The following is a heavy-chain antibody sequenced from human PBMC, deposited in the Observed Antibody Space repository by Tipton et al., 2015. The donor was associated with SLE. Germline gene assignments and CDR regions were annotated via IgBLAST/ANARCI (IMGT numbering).Heavy chain of an antibody. CDR2: IYYSGST. CDR3: ATREDWLLGS. D-gene: IGHD3/OR15-3a*01. V-gene: IGHV4-31*03. CDR1: GGSISSGGYY. Sequence: TLSLTCTVSGGSISSGGYYWSWIRQHPGKGLEWIGYIYYSGSTNYNPSLKSRVTISVDTSKNQFSLKLSSVTAADTAVYYCATREDWLLGSWGPGTLVTVSS. J-gene: IGHJ5*02.